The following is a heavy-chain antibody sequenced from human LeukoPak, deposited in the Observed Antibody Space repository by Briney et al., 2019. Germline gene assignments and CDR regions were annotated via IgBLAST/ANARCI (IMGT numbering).Heavy chain of an antibody. D-gene: IGHD3-10*01. Sequence: PSETLSLTCGDYGGSFSGYYWSWILQPPGNGLEWIGKINHSGSTNYNPSLKSRVTISVDTSKNQFSLKLSSVTAADTAVYYCARGTNYGSGSYYNTRRPKFDYWGQGTLVTVSS. V-gene: IGHV4-34*01. J-gene: IGHJ4*02. CDR3: ARGTNYGSGSYYNTRRPKFDY. CDR1: GGSFSGYY. CDR2: INHSGST.